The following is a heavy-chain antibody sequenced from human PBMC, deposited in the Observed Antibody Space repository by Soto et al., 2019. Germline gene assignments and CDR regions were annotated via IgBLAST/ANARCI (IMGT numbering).Heavy chain of an antibody. CDR2: ISYRGST. Sequence: SETLSLTCTVSAGSITTSYWIWIRQPLGKALEWIGYISYRGSTNYNPSLKSRLTISIDTSKSQISLKLTSMTTADTAVYYCASSGIVGREVNTWFDPWGQGTLVTVSS. D-gene: IGHD3-22*01. CDR1: AGSITTSY. V-gene: IGHV4-59*01. CDR3: ASSGIVGREVNTWFDP. J-gene: IGHJ5*02.